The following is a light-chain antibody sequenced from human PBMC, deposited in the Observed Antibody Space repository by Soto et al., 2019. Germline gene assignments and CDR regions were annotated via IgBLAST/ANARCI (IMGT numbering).Light chain of an antibody. CDR3: QQYDNLLALT. V-gene: IGKV3-20*01. CDR1: QSVSGSY. Sequence: EIVLTQSPATLSLSPGERATLSCRASQSVSGSYLAWYQQKPGQAPRLLIYGASSRATGIPDRFSDSGSGTDFSLTISCLQPEDIATYYCQQYDNLLALTFGGGTKVDI. J-gene: IGKJ4*01. CDR2: GAS.